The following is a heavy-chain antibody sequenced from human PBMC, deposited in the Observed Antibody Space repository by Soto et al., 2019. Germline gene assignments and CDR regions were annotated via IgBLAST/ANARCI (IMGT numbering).Heavy chain of an antibody. CDR1: GFTFSSYG. CDR3: AKGKDTALVTAYYYGMDV. V-gene: IGHV3-30*18. D-gene: IGHD5-18*01. CDR2: ISYDGSNK. Sequence: QVQLVESGGGVVQPGRSLRLSCAASGFTFSSYGMHWARQAPGKGLEWVAVISYDGSNKYYADSVKGRFTISRDNSKNTLYLQMNSLRAEDTAVYYCAKGKDTALVTAYYYGMDVWGQGTTVTVSS. J-gene: IGHJ6*02.